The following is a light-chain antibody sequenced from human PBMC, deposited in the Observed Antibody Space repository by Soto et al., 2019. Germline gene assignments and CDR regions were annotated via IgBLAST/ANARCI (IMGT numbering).Light chain of an antibody. Sequence: QSSLTQPAPLSWAPGQAITISCTGTSSDVWSYNLVSRYQQHPGKAPKLMIYEGSERPSGVSNRFSGSKSGNAASLTISGLQAEDEADYYCCSYAGTSTLYGFGTGTKVTVL. V-gene: IGLV2-23*01. CDR3: CSYAGTSTLYG. CDR1: SSDVWSYNL. CDR2: EGS. J-gene: IGLJ1*01.